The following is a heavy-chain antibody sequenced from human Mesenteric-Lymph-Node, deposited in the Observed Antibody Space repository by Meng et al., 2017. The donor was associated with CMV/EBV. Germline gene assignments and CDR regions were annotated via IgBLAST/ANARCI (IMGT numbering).Heavy chain of an antibody. CDR3: AKSGGLQHFYSYGVDV. CDR1: GFTFNTNP. V-gene: IGHV3-23*01. D-gene: IGHD2-15*01. Sequence: GESLKISCAASGFTFNTNPMSWVRQAPGKGLEWVSAIGGSGDRTYYADSVKGRFTISRDNSKNTLNLQMNSLRAEDTAVYYCAKSGGLQHFYSYGVDVWGQGTTVTVSS. J-gene: IGHJ6*02. CDR2: IGGSGDRT.